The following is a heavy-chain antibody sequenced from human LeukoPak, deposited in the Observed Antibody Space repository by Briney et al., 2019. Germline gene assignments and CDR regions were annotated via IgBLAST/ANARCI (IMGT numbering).Heavy chain of an antibody. CDR3: ARERGAGLSSSWVDY. V-gene: IGHV3-21*01. CDR1: GFTSSSYS. CDR2: ISSSSSYI. Sequence: GGSLRLSCAASGFTSSSYSMNWVRQAPGKGLEWVSSISSSSSYIYYADSVKGRVTISRDNAKNSLYLQMNSLRAEDTAVYYCARERGAGLSSSWVDYWGQGTLVTVSS. J-gene: IGHJ4*02. D-gene: IGHD6-13*01.